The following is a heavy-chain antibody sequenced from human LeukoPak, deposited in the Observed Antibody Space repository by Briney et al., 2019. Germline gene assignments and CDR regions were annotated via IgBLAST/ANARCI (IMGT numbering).Heavy chain of an antibody. D-gene: IGHD1-26*01. CDR1: GFTFSSYA. V-gene: IGHV3-23*01. J-gene: IGHJ4*02. CDR3: AKVNGRPY. Sequence: GSLRLSCAASGFTFSSYAMSWVRQTPGKGLEWVSSISNSGYTYYADSVKGRFTISRHNSRNTLYLQMNSLRAEDTAVYYCAKVNGRPYWGQGTLVTVSS. CDR2: ISNSGYT.